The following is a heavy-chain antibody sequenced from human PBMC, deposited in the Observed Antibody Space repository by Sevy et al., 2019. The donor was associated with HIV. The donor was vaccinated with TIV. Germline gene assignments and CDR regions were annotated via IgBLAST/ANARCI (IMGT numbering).Heavy chain of an antibody. D-gene: IGHD3-16*01. V-gene: IGHV3-72*01. CDR2: TRNKANSYTT. Sequence: GGSLRLSCAASGFTFSDHYMDWVRQDPGKGLEWVGRTRNKANSYTTEYAASVKGRFTISRDDSKNSLYLQMNSLKTEDTAVYYCARDLGSAFDIWGQGTMVTVSS. CDR1: GFTFSDHY. CDR3: ARDLGSAFDI. J-gene: IGHJ3*02.